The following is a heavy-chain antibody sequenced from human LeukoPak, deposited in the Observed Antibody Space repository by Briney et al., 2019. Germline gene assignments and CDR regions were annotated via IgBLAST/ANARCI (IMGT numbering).Heavy chain of an antibody. J-gene: IGHJ4*02. V-gene: IGHV3-23*01. CDR1: GFTFSSYA. CDR3: VRGITTRDC. CDR2: ITRGGGT. Sequence: GGSLRLSCAASGFTFSSYAMTWVRQAPGKGLEWVSGITRGGGTYYADSVKGRFTISRDNSKNTLYLQMSSLRAEDTAVYYCVRGITTRDCWGQGTLVTVSS. D-gene: IGHD3-3*01.